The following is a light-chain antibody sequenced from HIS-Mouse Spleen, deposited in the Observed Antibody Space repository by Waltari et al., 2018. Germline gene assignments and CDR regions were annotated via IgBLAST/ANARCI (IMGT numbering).Light chain of an antibody. CDR1: SRDVGSYNL. CDR3: CSYAGSSTFVVV. J-gene: IGLJ2*01. CDR2: EGR. Sequence: QSALTQPASVSGSPGQSITISCTGTSRDVGSYNLVSWYQQHPGKAPKLMIYEGRKRPSGVSNRFSGARSGNTASLTISGLQAEDEADYYCCSYAGSSTFVVVFGGGTKLTVL. V-gene: IGLV2-23*03.